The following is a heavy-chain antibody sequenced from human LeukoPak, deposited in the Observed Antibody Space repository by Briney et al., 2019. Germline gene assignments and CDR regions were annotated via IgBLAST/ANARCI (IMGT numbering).Heavy chain of an antibody. CDR3: AKYRRMVRGVKGPYDFDY. D-gene: IGHD3-10*01. J-gene: IGHJ4*02. V-gene: IGHV3-23*01. CDR1: GFTFSSYA. CDR2: ISGSGGST. Sequence: PGGSLRLSCAASGFTFSSYAMSWVRQAPGKGLEWVSAISGSGGSTYYADSVKGRFTISRDNSKNTLYLQMNSLRAEDTAVYYCAKYRRMVRGVKGPYDFDYWGQGTLVTVAS.